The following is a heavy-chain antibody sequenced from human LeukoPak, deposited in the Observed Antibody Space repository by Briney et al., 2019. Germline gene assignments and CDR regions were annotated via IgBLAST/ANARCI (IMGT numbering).Heavy chain of an antibody. CDR3: ARSRIAAASPVGY. J-gene: IGHJ4*02. V-gene: IGHV3-11*04. CDR2: ISSSGSTI. D-gene: IGHD6-13*01. CDR1: GFTFSDYY. Sequence: PGGSLRLSRAASGFTFSDYYMSWIRQAPGKGLEWVSYISSSGSTIYYADSVKGRFTISRDNAKNSLYLQMNSLRAEDTAVYYCARSRIAAASPVGYWGQGTLVTVSS.